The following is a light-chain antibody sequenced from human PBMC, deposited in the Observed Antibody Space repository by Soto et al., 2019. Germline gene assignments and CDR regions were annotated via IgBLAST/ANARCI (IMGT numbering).Light chain of an antibody. Sequence: DIQMTQSPSTLSASVGDRVTITCRASQSISSWLAWYQQKPGKAPKLLIYKASSLESGVPSRFSGSGSGTDFTLTISNLQPEDFATYYCQQSFSTPSFGPGTKVDIK. CDR2: KAS. V-gene: IGKV1-5*03. CDR3: QQSFSTPS. CDR1: QSISSW. J-gene: IGKJ3*01.